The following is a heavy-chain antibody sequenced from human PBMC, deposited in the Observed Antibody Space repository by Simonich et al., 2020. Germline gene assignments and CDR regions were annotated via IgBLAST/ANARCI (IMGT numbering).Heavy chain of an antibody. J-gene: IGHJ4*02. V-gene: IGHV3-9*01. CDR1: GFTFDDYA. CDR3: AKESGYCSGGSCYYFDY. CDR2: IRWNSGSL. Sequence: EVQLVESGGGLVQPGRSLRLSCAASGFTFDDYAMHWVRQATGTGLGWCSGIRWNSGSLGYADSVKGRFTISRDNAKNSLYLQMNSLRAEDTALYYCAKESGYCSGGSCYYFDYWGQGTLVTVSS. D-gene: IGHD2-15*01.